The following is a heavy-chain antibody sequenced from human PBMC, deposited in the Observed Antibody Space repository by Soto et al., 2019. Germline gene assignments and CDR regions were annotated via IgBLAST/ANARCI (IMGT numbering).Heavy chain of an antibody. Sequence: SETLSLTCAVYGGSFSGYYWSWIRQPPGKGLEWIGEINHSGSTNYNPSLKSRVTISVDTSKNQFSLKLSSVTAADTAVYYCARGPRWELLTGIVYYFDYWGQGTLVTVSS. CDR3: ARGPRWELLTGIVYYFDY. CDR1: GGSFSGYY. CDR2: INHSGST. V-gene: IGHV4-34*01. J-gene: IGHJ4*02. D-gene: IGHD1-26*01.